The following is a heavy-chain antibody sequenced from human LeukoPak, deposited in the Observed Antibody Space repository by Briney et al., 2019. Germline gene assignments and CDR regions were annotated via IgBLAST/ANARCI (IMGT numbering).Heavy chain of an antibody. CDR1: GFTFSSYW. CDR3: ARENYDSSGYSPSFDY. V-gene: IGHV3-33*08. CDR2: IWYDGSNK. J-gene: IGHJ4*02. Sequence: GGSLRLSCAASGFTFSSYWMSWVRQAPGKGLEWVAVIWYDGSNKYYADSVKGRFTISRDNSKNTLYLQMNSLRAEDTAVYYCARENYDSSGYSPSFDYWGQGTLVTVSS. D-gene: IGHD3-22*01.